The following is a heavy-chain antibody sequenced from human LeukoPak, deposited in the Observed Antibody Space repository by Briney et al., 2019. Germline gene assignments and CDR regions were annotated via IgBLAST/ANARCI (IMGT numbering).Heavy chain of an antibody. Sequence: PSETLSLTCTVSGGSMNSYYWSWIRQSPGTGLEWFGTISDTGYTIYNPSLKSRVTISIDTSKNQFSLKLTSVTAADTAVYYCARDLLPVTDWGQGTLVIVSS. CDR3: ARDLLPVTD. CDR2: ISDTGYT. V-gene: IGHV4-59*01. D-gene: IGHD2-21*02. CDR1: GGSMNSYY. J-gene: IGHJ4*02.